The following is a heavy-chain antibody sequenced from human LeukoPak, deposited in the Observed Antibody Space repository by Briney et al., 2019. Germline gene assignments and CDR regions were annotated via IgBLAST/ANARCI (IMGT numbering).Heavy chain of an antibody. J-gene: IGHJ6*03. D-gene: IGHD2-2*02. Sequence: SETLSLTCAVYGGSFSGYYWSWIRQPPGKGREWIGEINHSGSTNYNPSLKSRVTISVDTSKNQFSLKLSSVTAADTAVYYCASLLGYCSSTSCYTSYYYYMDVWGKGTTVTVSS. CDR2: INHSGST. CDR1: GGSFSGYY. CDR3: ASLLGYCSSTSCYTSYYYYMDV. V-gene: IGHV4-34*01.